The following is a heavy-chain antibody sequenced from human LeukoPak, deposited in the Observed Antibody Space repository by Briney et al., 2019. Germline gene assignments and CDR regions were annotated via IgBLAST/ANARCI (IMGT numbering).Heavy chain of an antibody. V-gene: IGHV3-21*01. CDR1: GFTFTSYG. CDR3: ARGRSITLLRGVAMSDGFDI. J-gene: IGHJ3*02. CDR2: IDASGSYI. Sequence: SGGSLRLSCTASGFTFTSYGMNWVRQAPGKGLEGVSFIDASGSYIYYGDSLKGRVTISRDNAKNSLYLQMNGLRAEDTAVYYCARGRSITLLRGVAMSDGFDIWGQGAMVTVSS. D-gene: IGHD3-10*01.